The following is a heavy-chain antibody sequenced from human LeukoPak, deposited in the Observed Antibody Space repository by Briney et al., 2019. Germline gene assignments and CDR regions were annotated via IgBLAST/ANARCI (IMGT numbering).Heavy chain of an antibody. D-gene: IGHD6-13*01. V-gene: IGHV3-11*01. CDR3: ARRDSSSWYAVHY. Sequence: GGSLRLSCAASGFTFSDYYMSWIRQAPGKGLEWVSYISGSGSTIYYADSVKGRFTISRDNAKNSLYLQMNSLRAEDTAVYYCARRDSSSWYAVHYWGQGTLVTVSS. CDR2: ISGSGSTI. CDR1: GFTFSDYY. J-gene: IGHJ4*02.